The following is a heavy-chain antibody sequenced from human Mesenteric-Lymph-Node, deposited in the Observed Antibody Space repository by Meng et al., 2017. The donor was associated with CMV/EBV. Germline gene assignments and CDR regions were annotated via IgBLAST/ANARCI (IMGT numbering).Heavy chain of an antibody. J-gene: IGHJ4*02. CDR1: GYTFTSYA. CDR2: INAGNGNT. D-gene: IGHD3-9*01. V-gene: IGHV1-3*01. CDR3: ARARANYDILTGYGY. Sequence: SGYTFTSYAMHWVRQAPGQRLEWMGWINAGNGNTKYSQEFQGRVTITRDTSASTAYMELSSLRSEDTAVYYCARARANYDILTGYGYWGQGTLVTVSS.